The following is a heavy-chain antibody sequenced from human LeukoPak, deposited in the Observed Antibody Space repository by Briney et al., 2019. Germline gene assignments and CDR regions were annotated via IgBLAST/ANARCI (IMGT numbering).Heavy chain of an antibody. D-gene: IGHD1-26*01. V-gene: IGHV3-23*01. J-gene: IGHJ4*02. CDR3: AKSSGSKRDFDY. CDR2: ISGSGGST. CDR1: GYTFTSYA. Sequence: ASVKVSCMASGYTFTSYAMSWVRQAPGKGREWVSAISGSGGSTYYADSVNGRFTISRDNSKNTLYLQMNSLRAEDTAVYYCAKSSGSKRDFDYWGQGTLVTVCS.